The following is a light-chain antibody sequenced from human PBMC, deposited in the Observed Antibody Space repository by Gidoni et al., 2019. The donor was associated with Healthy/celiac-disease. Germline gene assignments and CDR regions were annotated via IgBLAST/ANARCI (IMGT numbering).Light chain of an antibody. CDR1: QSLLHSNGYNY. Sequence: DIAMTQSPLSLHVTPGEPASISCRSSQSLLHSNGYNYLDWYLQKPGQSPQLLIYLGSNRASGVPDRFSGSGSGTDFTLKISRVEAEDVGVYYCMQALQTPRTFGGGTKVEIK. CDR2: LGS. V-gene: IGKV2-28*01. J-gene: IGKJ4*01. CDR3: MQALQTPRT.